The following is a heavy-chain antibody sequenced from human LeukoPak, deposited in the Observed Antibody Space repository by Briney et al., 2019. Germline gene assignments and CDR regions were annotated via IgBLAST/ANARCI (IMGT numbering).Heavy chain of an antibody. Sequence: PGGSLRLXCAASGFTFSSYAMSWGRQAPGKGLEWVSAISGSGGSTYYADSVKGRFTISRDNSKNTLYLQMNSLRAEDTAVYYSAKDRSIAARHFDYWGQGTLVTVSS. D-gene: IGHD6-6*01. CDR1: GFTFSSYA. CDR3: AKDRSIAARHFDY. CDR2: ISGSGGST. V-gene: IGHV3-23*01. J-gene: IGHJ4*02.